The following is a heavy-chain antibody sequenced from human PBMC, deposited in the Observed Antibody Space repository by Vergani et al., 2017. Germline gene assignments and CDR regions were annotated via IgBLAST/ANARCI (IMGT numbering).Heavy chain of an antibody. CDR1: GYTFTGYY. V-gene: IGHV1-2*02. J-gene: IGHJ4*02. Sequence: QVQLVQSGAEVKKPGASVKVSCKASGYTFTGYYLHWVRQAPGQGLEWMGWINPNSGGTNYAQKFQGRVTMTRDTSIRTAYMELGRLRSDDTAVYYGAGVPRYFAWLPPFYWDQGSLVTV. CDR3: AGVPRYFAWLPPFY. CDR2: INPNSGGT. D-gene: IGHD3-9*01.